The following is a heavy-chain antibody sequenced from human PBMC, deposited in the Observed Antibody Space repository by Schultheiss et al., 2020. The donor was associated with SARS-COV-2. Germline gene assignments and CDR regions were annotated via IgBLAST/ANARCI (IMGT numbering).Heavy chain of an antibody. CDR2: IYPDDSET. Sequence: KVSCKGSGYSFTNYWIGWVRQVPGKGLEWMGIIYPDDSETRYSPSFQGQVTISVDRSISTAYLQWSSLKASDTAMYFCARGYWYFDLWGRGTLVTVSS. V-gene: IGHV5-51*01. CDR1: GYSFTNYW. J-gene: IGHJ2*01. CDR3: ARGYWYFDL.